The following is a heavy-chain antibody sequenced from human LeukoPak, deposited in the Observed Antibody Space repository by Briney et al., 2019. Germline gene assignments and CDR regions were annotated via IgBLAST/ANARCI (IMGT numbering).Heavy chain of an antibody. CDR1: GGSISSGSYY. V-gene: IGHV4-61*02. Sequence: PSQTLSLTCTVSGGSISSGSYYWSWIRQPAGKGLEWIGRIYTSGSTNYNPSLKSRVTISVDTSKNQFPLKLSSVTAADTAVSYCARDLRGYSGYDYPPYYYYYMDVWGKGTTVTVSS. D-gene: IGHD5-12*01. J-gene: IGHJ6*03. CDR3: ARDLRGYSGYDYPPYYYYYMDV. CDR2: IYTSGST.